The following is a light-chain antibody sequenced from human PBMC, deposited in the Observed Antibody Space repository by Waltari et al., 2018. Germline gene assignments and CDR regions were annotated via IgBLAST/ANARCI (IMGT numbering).Light chain of an antibody. J-gene: IGKJ4*01. CDR3: QRTYNASSLT. V-gene: IGKV1-27*01. Sequence: DIQLTQSTSSLSASVGDRVTITCRVRQGISKFLQWFRQNPGKVPNLLIYSASNLQSGVPSRFSGSGSGTDFTLTISSLQPEDVATYYGQRTYNASSLTFGGGTKVEIK. CDR2: SAS. CDR1: QGISKF.